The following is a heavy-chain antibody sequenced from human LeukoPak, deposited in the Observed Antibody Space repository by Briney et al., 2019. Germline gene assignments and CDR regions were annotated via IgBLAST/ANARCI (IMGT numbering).Heavy chain of an antibody. V-gene: IGHV7-4-1*02. CDR3: ARESGGGYDYYYFDY. Sequence: VASVKVSCKASGYTFTSYAMNWVRQAPGQGLEWMGWINTNTGNPTYAQGFTGRFVFSLDTSVSTAYLQISSLKAEDTAVYYCARESGGGYDYYYFDYWGQGTLVTVSS. CDR2: INTNTGNP. J-gene: IGHJ4*02. D-gene: IGHD5-12*01. CDR1: GYTFTSYA.